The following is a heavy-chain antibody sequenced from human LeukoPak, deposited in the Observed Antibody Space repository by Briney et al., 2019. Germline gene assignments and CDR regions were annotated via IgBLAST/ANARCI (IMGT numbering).Heavy chain of an antibody. Sequence: GGSLRLSCAASGISVSNAWMSWVRQAPGKGLEWVGRIKSNSDGGTTDYAAPVKGRFTISRDESKNTLYLQMNSLKTEDTAVYYCTTAVTTVVTPSVFDYWGQGTLVTVSS. D-gene: IGHD4-23*01. CDR2: IKSNSDGGTT. V-gene: IGHV3-15*01. J-gene: IGHJ4*02. CDR1: GISVSNAW. CDR3: TTAVTTVVTPSVFDY.